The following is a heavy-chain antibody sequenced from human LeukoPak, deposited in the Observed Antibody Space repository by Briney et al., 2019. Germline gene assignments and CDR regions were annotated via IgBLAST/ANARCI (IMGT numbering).Heavy chain of an antibody. CDR2: ISGSGGST. V-gene: IGHV3-23*01. CDR3: AKDRGRAWVQVAN. D-gene: IGHD2-15*01. Sequence: GGSLRLSCIGTGFTFSSDAMGWVRQAPGKGLEWVSGISGSGGSTYYADSVKGRFTISRDNSKNTLYLQMNSLRVEDTAVYYCAKDRGRAWVQVANWGQGTLVTVSS. J-gene: IGHJ4*02. CDR1: GFTFSSDA.